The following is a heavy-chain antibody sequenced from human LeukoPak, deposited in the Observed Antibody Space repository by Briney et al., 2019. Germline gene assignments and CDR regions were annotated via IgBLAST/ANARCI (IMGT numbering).Heavy chain of an antibody. Sequence: ASVKVSCKASGYTFTSYAMHRVRQAPGQRLEWMGWINAGNDYTQYSQRFQGRVSITRDTSASTAYMELSSLRSEDTAVYYCVRALAGGSYLTDYWGQGTLVTVSS. D-gene: IGHD1-26*01. CDR2: INAGNDYT. J-gene: IGHJ4*02. CDR3: VRALAGGSYLTDY. V-gene: IGHV1-3*01. CDR1: GYTFTSYA.